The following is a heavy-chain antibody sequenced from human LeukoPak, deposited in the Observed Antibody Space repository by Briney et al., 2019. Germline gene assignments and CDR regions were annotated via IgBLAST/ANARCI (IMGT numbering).Heavy chain of an antibody. V-gene: IGHV4-39*01. CDR3: ARLSRTLIDY. Sequence: SETLSLTCTVSGGSISSSSYYWGWIRQPPGKGLEWIGSIYYSGSTYYNPSLKSRVTISVDTSKNQFSLKLSSVTAADTAVYNCARLSRTLIDYWGQGTLVTVSS. CDR2: IYYSGST. CDR1: GGSISSSSYY. J-gene: IGHJ4*02.